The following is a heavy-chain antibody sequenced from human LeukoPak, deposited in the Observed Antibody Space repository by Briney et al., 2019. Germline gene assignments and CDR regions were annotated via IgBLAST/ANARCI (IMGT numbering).Heavy chain of an antibody. CDR3: AKDRVWLDYYYYYGMDV. CDR1: GFTFSSYA. V-gene: IGHV3-23*01. CDR2: ISGSGGST. Sequence: GGSLRLSCAASGFTFSSYAMNWVRQAPGKGLEWVSAISGSGGSTYYADSVKGRFTISRDNSKNTLYLQMNSLRAEDTAVYYCAKDRVWLDYYYYYGMDVWGQGTTVTVS. J-gene: IGHJ6*02. D-gene: IGHD6-19*01.